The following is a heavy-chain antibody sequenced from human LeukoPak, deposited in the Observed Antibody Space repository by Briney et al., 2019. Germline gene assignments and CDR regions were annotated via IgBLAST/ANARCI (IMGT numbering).Heavy chain of an antibody. Sequence: PGGSLRLSCAASGFTFSSYSMNWVRQAPGKGLEWVGFIRSKAYGGTTEYAASVKGRFTISRDDSKSIAYLQMNSLKTEDTAVYYCTRWNGYSSSWYERFDYWGQGTLVTVSS. CDR1: GFTFSSYS. CDR3: TRWNGYSSSWYERFDY. V-gene: IGHV3-49*04. J-gene: IGHJ4*02. CDR2: IRSKAYGGTT. D-gene: IGHD6-13*01.